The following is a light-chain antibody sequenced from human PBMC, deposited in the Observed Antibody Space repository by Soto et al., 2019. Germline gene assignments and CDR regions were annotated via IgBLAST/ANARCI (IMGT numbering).Light chain of an antibody. CDR1: QSVSTN. V-gene: IGKV3-15*01. CDR3: QQYNYWPRT. Sequence: EIVMTQSPATLSLSPGERATLSCRAGQSVSTNLAWYQRKPGQAPRLLLYRASTRATGIPPRFSGSGSGTEFTLTISSLQSEDFAVYYCQQYNYWPRTFGQGTKLEIK. J-gene: IGKJ2*01. CDR2: RAS.